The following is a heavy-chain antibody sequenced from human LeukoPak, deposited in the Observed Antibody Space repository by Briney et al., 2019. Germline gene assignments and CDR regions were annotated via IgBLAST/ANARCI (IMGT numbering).Heavy chain of an antibody. J-gene: IGHJ4*02. V-gene: IGHV3-66*01. D-gene: IGHD5-18*01. CDR3: AKDRDTAMVDFDY. Sequence: GGSLRLSCAASGFTVSSNYMSWVRQAPGKGLEWVSVIYSGGSTYYADSVKGRFTISRDNSKNTLYLQMNSLRAEDTAVYYCAKDRDTAMVDFDYWGQGTLVTVSS. CDR2: IYSGGST. CDR1: GFTVSSNY.